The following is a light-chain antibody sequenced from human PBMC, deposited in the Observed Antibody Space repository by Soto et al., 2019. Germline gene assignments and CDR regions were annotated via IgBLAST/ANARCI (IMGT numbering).Light chain of an antibody. CDR1: QSITTW. CDR2: KTS. Sequence: DIQMTQSPSTLSASVGDRVTITCRASQSITTWLAWYQQKPGKAPKLLIYKTSVLESGVPSRFSGSGSGTEFTLTINSLQPDDFATYYCHQYNSYFGQGTKLEIK. V-gene: IGKV1-5*03. CDR3: HQYNSY. J-gene: IGKJ2*01.